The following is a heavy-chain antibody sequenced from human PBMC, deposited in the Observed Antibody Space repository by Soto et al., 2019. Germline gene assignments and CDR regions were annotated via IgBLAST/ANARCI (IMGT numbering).Heavy chain of an antibody. Sequence: LRLSCAASGFTFSSYGMHWVRQAPGKGLEWVAVISYDGSKKYYADSVKGRFTISRDNSKNTLYLQMNSLRAEDTAVYYCAKDLPHYDSSGYYGGYFDYWGQGTLVTVSS. CDR2: ISYDGSKK. V-gene: IGHV3-30*18. CDR1: GFTFSSYG. D-gene: IGHD3-22*01. J-gene: IGHJ4*02. CDR3: AKDLPHYDSSGYYGGYFDY.